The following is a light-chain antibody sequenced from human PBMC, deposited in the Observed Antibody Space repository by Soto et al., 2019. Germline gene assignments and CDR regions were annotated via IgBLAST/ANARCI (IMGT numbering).Light chain of an antibody. V-gene: IGLV2-14*03. CDR2: DVT. Sequence: QSSLTQPASVSGSPGQSITISCTGTSSDIGAYNFVSWYQHHPGNPPKLLIYDVTNRPSGVSNRFSASKSGNTASLTISGLQTEDEAECYCSSHTSSRSLVFGTGTKVTVL. J-gene: IGLJ1*01. CDR3: SSHTSSRSLV. CDR1: SSDIGAYNF.